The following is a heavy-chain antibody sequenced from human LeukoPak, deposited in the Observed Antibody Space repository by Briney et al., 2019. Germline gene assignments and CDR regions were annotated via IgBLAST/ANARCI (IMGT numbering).Heavy chain of an antibody. CDR2: INPETGDT. V-gene: IGHV1-2*02. J-gene: IGHJ4*02. CDR1: GYTFTGYY. Sequence: ASVKVSCKASGYTFTGYYMHWIRQAPGQGLEWMGWINPETGDTNYAQKFQDRVTLTRDTSLITFYMEVTSLRSDDTAIYYCARGAKAFWGQGTLVTVSS. CDR3: ARGAKAF.